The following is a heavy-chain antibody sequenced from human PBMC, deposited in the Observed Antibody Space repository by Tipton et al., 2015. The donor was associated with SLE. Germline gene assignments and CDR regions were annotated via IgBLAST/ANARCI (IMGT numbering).Heavy chain of an antibody. V-gene: IGHV4-59*01. CDR1: GGSISSYY. J-gene: IGHJ4*02. Sequence: TLSLTCTVSGGSISSYYWSWIRQPPGKGLEWIGYIYYSGSTNYNPSLKSRVTISVDTSKNQFSLKLSSVTAADTAVYYCARAQEYYDILTGYCYFDYWGQGTLVTVSS. D-gene: IGHD3-9*01. CDR3: ARAQEYYDILTGYCYFDY. CDR2: IYYSGST.